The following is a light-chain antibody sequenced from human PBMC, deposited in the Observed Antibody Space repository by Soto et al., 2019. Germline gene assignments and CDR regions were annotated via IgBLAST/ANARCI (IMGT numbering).Light chain of an antibody. CDR2: GAS. Sequence: ELPMTRSPATLSVSPEERATLSCIAMQSVSPNVAWYQQRPGQAPRLLIYGASTRATGISGSLSGSASGTDFTLTISSLASEDSAVYYCQQYYNWPSFGQGTRLEIK. CDR3: QQYYNWPS. J-gene: IGKJ5*01. V-gene: IGKV3-15*01. CDR1: QSVSPN.